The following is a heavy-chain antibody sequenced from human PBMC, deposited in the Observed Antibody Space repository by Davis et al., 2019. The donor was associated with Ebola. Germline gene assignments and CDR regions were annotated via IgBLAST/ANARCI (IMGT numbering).Heavy chain of an antibody. V-gene: IGHV4-34*01. D-gene: IGHD3-10*01. J-gene: IGHJ5*02. Sequence: GSLRLSCAASGFTFSNAWMNWVRQAPGKGLEWIGEINHSGSTNYNPSLKSRVTISVDTSKNQFSLKLSSVTAADTAVYYCARGPHYYGLDPWGQGTLVTVSS. CDR2: INHSGST. CDR1: GFTFSNAW. CDR3: ARGPHYYGLDP.